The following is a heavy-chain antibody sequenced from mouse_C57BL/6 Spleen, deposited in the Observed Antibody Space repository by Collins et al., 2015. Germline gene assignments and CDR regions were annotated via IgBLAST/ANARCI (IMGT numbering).Heavy chain of an antibody. Sequence: QVQLQQPGAEVVKPGASVKMSCKASGYTFTSYWISWVKQRPGQGLEWIGDIYSGSGRTNYNERFKSRATLTVDTSSSTAYMQLSSLTSEDSAVYYCSRGDYGSDYGFAYWGQGTLVTVSA. J-gene: IGHJ3*01. CDR1: GYTFTSYW. V-gene: IGHV1-55*01. CDR2: IYSGSGRT. CDR3: SRGDYGSDYGFAY. D-gene: IGHD1-1*01.